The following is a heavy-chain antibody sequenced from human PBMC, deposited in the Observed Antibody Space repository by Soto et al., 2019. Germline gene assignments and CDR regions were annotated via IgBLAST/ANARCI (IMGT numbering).Heavy chain of an antibody. CDR2: ISGSGGTT. CDR1: GFTFSSYA. V-gene: IGHV3-23*01. Sequence: GGSLRLSCAVSGFTFSSYAMSWVRQAPGKGLEWVSAISGSGGTTYYADSVKGRFTISRDNSKNTLYLQMNSLRVEDTAIYYCAKNGGLSYYYYMDVWGIGTTVTVSS. D-gene: IGHD7-27*01. CDR3: AKNGGLSYYYYMDV. J-gene: IGHJ6*03.